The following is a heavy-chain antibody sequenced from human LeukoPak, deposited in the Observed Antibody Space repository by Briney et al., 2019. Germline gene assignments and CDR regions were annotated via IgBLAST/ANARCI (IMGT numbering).Heavy chain of an antibody. Sequence: GGSLRPSCAASGFTLSDYYMNWVRQAPGKGLEWVSYISSTSSTMYYADSVKGRFTISRDNAKNSLYLQMNSLRDEDTAVYYCARELLFDYYDMDVWGQGTTVTVSS. CDR3: ARELLFDYYDMDV. CDR1: GFTLSDYY. V-gene: IGHV3-48*02. J-gene: IGHJ6*02. CDR2: ISSTSSTM. D-gene: IGHD3-10*01.